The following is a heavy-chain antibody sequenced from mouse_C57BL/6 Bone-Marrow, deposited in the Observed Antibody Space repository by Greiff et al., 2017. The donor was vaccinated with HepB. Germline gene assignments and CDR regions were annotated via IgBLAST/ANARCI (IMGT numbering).Heavy chain of an antibody. Sequence: VQLQQPGAELVMPGASVKLSCKASGYTFTSYWMHWVKQRPGQGLEWIGEIDPSDSYTNYNQKFKGKSTLTVDKSSSTAYMQLSSLTSEDSAVYDCAREGYYGYLDYWGQGTSVTVSS. CDR3: AREGYYGYLDY. D-gene: IGHD2-2*01. CDR1: GYTFTSYW. J-gene: IGHJ4*01. CDR2: IDPSDSYT. V-gene: IGHV1-69*01.